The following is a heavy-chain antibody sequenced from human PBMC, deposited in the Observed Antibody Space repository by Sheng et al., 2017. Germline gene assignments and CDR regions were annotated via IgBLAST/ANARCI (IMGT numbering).Heavy chain of an antibody. V-gene: IGHV4-39*07. J-gene: IGHJ4*02. Sequence: QLQLQESGPGLVKPSETLSLTCTVSGGSISSSSYYWGWIRQPPGKGLEWIGSIYYSGSTYYNPSLKSRVTISVDTSKNQFSLKLSSVTAVDTAVYYCAREGMVRGVSDYWGQGNAGSPSPQ. CDR1: GGSISSSSYY. D-gene: IGHD3-10*01. CDR3: AREGMVRGVSDY. CDR2: IYYSGST.